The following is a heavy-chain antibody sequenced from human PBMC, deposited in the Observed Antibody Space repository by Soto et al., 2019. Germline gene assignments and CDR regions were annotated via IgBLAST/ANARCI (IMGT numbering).Heavy chain of an antibody. V-gene: IGHV3-30*03. Sequence: LRLSCAASGFTFSSYGMHWVRQAPGKGLEWVAVISYDGSNKYYADSVKGRFTISRDNSKNTLYLQMNSLRAEDTAVYYCVRDSARIVVVPRVDGDNWLDPWGQGTLVTVSS. CDR2: ISYDGSNK. CDR1: GFTFSSYG. CDR3: VRDSARIVVVPRVDGDNWLDP. J-gene: IGHJ5*02. D-gene: IGHD2-2*01.